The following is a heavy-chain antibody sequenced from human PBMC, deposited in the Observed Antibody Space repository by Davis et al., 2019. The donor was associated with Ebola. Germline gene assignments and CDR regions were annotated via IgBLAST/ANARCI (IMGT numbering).Heavy chain of an antibody. CDR2: ISSSGSTI. D-gene: IGHD4-17*01. V-gene: IGHV3-11*01. CDR1: GFTFSYYY. J-gene: IGHJ4*02. CDR3: ARDSLVTTPPDY. Sequence: GESLKISCAASGFTFSYYYMSWIRQAPGKGLEWVSYISSSGSTIYYADSVKGRFTISRDNAKNSLYLQMNSLRAEDTAVYYCARDSLVTTPPDYWGQGTLVTVSS.